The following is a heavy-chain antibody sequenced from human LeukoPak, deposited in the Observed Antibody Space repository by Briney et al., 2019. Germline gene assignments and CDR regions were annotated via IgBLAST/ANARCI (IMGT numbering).Heavy chain of an antibody. D-gene: IGHD3-16*01. Sequence: SETLSLTCSVSGGSISSYYWSWIRQPPGKGLEWIGYIYYSGNTNYNPSLKSRVTISVDTSKSQFSLKLNSVTAADTAVYYCARAGGWPRYYFDYWGQGTLVTVSS. CDR1: GGSISSYY. CDR3: ARAGGWPRYYFDY. CDR2: IYYSGNT. J-gene: IGHJ4*02. V-gene: IGHV4-59*01.